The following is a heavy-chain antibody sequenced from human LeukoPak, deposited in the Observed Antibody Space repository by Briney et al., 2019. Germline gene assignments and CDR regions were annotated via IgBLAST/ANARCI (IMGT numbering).Heavy chain of an antibody. D-gene: IGHD3-10*01. J-gene: IGHJ6*02. CDR3: TKDLTPGSADV. CDR1: GFTSDDHA. Sequence: GGSLRLSCAVSGFTSDDHAMHWVRQASGKGLEWVAGIMWRSGSTGYGDSVKGRFTISRDNAKKSLYLQMNGLRVEDTAFYYCTKDLTPGSADVWGQGTTVTVSS. V-gene: IGHV3-9*02. CDR2: IMWRSGST.